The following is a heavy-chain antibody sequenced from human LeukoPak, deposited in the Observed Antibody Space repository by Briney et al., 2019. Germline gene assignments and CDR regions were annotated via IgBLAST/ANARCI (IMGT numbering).Heavy chain of an antibody. Sequence: PSETLSLTCTVSGGSISSSSYYWGWIRQPPGKGLEWIGSIYYSGNTSYNPSLKSRVTTSVDTSKNHFSLKLSSVTAADTAVYYCARQTRITIFGNNLFDPWGQGTLVTVSS. CDR1: GGSISSSSYY. J-gene: IGHJ5*02. CDR3: ARQTRITIFGNNLFDP. D-gene: IGHD3-3*01. V-gene: IGHV4-39*01. CDR2: IYYSGNT.